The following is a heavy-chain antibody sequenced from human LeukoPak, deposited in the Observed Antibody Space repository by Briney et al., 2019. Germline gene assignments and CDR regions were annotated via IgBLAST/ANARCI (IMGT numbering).Heavy chain of an antibody. Sequence: QTGGSLRLSCSASGFTFNNYVLHWVRQAPGKGLEYVLGFKSKTDETFYSEYVKGRFTVSRDKSENTLYLQMNSLRIDDTAVYYCAVEMTTDFDHWGQGTLVTVSS. CDR2: FKSKTDET. J-gene: IGHJ4*02. D-gene: IGHD5-24*01. CDR1: GFTFNNYV. V-gene: IGHV3-64D*06. CDR3: AVEMTTDFDH.